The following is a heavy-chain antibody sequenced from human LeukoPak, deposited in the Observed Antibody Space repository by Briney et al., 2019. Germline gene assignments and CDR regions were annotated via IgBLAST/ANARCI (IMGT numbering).Heavy chain of an antibody. Sequence: ASVKVSCKASGYTFTSYGVSWVRQAPGQGLEWIGWISAYNGNTNYAQKLQGRVTMTTDTSTSTAYMELRSLRSDDTAVYYCARDRVDFWSGYDPWYFDLWGRGTLVTVSS. CDR1: GYTFTSYG. D-gene: IGHD3-3*01. V-gene: IGHV1-18*01. CDR3: ARDRVDFWSGYDPWYFDL. CDR2: ISAYNGNT. J-gene: IGHJ2*01.